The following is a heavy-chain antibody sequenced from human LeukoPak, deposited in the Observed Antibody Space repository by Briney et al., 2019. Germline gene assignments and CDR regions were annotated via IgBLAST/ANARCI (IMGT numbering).Heavy chain of an antibody. D-gene: IGHD3-10*01. Sequence: ASVKVSCKASGYTFTNYAMNWVRQAPGQGLEWMGCINTNTGNPTYAQDFTGRFVFSLDTSVSTAYLQISSLKTEDTAVYYCARGNYYVDYWGQGTLVTVSS. J-gene: IGHJ4*02. V-gene: IGHV7-4-1*02. CDR2: INTNTGNP. CDR3: ARGNYYVDY. CDR1: GYTFTNYA.